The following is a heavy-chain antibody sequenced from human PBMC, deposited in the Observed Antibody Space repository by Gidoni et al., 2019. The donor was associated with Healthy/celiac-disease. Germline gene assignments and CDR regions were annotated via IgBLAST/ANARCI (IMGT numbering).Heavy chain of an antibody. CDR1: GFTFSSYG. CDR3: AKAVDYYDSRVQRGFDY. J-gene: IGHJ4*02. D-gene: IGHD3-22*01. V-gene: IGHV3-30*18. Sequence: QVQLVESGGGLVQPWRSLRLSCAASGFTFSSYGMHWVRQAPGKGLEWVAVISYDGSNKYYADSVKGRFTISRDNSKNTLYLQMNSLGAEDTAVYYCAKAVDYYDSRVQRGFDYWGQGTLVTVSS. CDR2: ISYDGSNK.